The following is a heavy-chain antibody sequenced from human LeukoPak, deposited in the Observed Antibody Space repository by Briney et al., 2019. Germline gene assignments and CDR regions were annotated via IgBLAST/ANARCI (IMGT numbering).Heavy chain of an antibody. CDR1: GFTFSDYY. CDR3: ARSGHYSGSYYKNDY. J-gene: IGHJ4*02. Sequence: GGSLRLSCAASGFTFSDYYMSWIRQAPGKGRKWVSYISSSGSTIYYADSVEGRFTISRDKAKNSLYLQMNSLRAEDTVVYYCARSGHYSGSYYKNDYWGQGTLVSVSS. V-gene: IGHV3-11*01. D-gene: IGHD1-26*01. CDR2: ISSSGSTI.